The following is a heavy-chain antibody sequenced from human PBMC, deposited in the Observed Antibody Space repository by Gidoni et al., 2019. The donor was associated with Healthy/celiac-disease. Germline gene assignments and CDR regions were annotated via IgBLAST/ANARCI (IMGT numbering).Heavy chain of an antibody. CDR1: GFTFRSYA. V-gene: IGHV3-64D*06. Sequence: EVQLVESGGGLVQPGGSLRLSCSASGFTFRSYAMHWVRQAPGKGLEYVSAISSNGGSTYYADSVKGRFTISRDNSKNTLYLQMSSLRAEDTAVYYCVKERKYDILTGYPGLLDYWGQGTLVTVSS. CDR3: VKERKYDILTGYPGLLDY. CDR2: ISSNGGST. D-gene: IGHD3-9*01. J-gene: IGHJ4*02.